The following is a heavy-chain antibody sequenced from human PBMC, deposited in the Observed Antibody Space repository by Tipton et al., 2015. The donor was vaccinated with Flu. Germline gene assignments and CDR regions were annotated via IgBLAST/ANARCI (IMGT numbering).Heavy chain of an antibody. Sequence: TLSLTCTVSGGSMSSYYWSWIRQSPGKGLEWIGNIYYSGSPNYDPSLKSRVTISVDMSKNQFSLKLRSVAAADTAVYYCARRMVGIFGVVEGCHGMDVWGQGTAVSVTS. V-gene: IGHV4-59*01. CDR1: GGSMSSYY. CDR3: ARRMVGIFGVVEGCHGMDV. CDR2: IYYSGSP. D-gene: IGHD3-3*01. J-gene: IGHJ6*02.